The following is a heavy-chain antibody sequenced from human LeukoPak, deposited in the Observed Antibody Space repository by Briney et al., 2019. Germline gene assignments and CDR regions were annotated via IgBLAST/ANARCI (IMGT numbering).Heavy chain of an antibody. CDR2: MYSGDSDT. Sequence: GESLNISCKGSGYIFTNYWIAWVRQMPGKGLEWMGIMYSGDSDTRYSPSFQGQVTISADKSISTAYLQWSSLKASDTAMYYCARVGPNVDYWGQGTLVTVSS. J-gene: IGHJ4*02. CDR3: ARVGPNVDY. D-gene: IGHD1-26*01. V-gene: IGHV5-51*01. CDR1: GYIFTNYW.